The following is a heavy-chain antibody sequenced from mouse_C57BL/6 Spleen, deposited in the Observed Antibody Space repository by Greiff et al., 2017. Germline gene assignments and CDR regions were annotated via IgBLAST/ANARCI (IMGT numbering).Heavy chain of an antibody. D-gene: IGHD3-2*02. J-gene: IGHJ4*01. CDR3: ATAQVYAMDY. V-gene: IGHV1-53*01. Sequence: VQRVESGTELVKPGASVKLSCKASGYTFTSYWMHWVKQRPGQGLEWIGNINPSNGGTNYNETFKSQATLTVDKSSSTAYLQLSSLTSEDSAVYYCATAQVYAMDYWGQGTSVTVSS. CDR2: INPSNGGT. CDR1: GYTFTSYW.